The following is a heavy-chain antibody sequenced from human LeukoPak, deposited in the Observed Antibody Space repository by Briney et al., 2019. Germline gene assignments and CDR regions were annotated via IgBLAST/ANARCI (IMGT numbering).Heavy chain of an antibody. D-gene: IGHD4-23*01. Sequence: GGSLRLSCAASGFTFDDYAMHWVRQAPGKGLEWVSGISWNSGSIGYADSVKGRFTISRDNAKNSLYLQMNSLRAEDTALYYCAKDLLSPVYGGNSGYDYWGQGTLVTVPS. CDR1: GFTFDDYA. V-gene: IGHV3-9*01. CDR2: ISWNSGSI. J-gene: IGHJ4*02. CDR3: AKDLLSPVYGGNSGYDY.